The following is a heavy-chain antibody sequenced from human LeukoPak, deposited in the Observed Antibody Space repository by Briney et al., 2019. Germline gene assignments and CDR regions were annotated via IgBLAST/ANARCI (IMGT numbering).Heavy chain of an antibody. J-gene: IGHJ2*01. V-gene: IGHV5-51*01. D-gene: IGHD3-10*01. CDR2: IYPADSDT. CDR3: ARGRGTGSPIGPRYFDL. CDR1: GYLFTSYW. Sequence: GESLKISCKGSGYLFTSYWIAWVRQMPGKGLEWMGIIYPADSDTRYSPSFQGQLTISADKSISIAFLRWTSLKASDTAIYYCARGRGTGSPIGPRYFDLWGRGTLVTVSS.